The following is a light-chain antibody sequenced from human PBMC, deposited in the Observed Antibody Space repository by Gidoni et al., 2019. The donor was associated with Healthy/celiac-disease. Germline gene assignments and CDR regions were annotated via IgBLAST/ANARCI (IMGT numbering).Light chain of an antibody. CDR1: SSDVDNSNY. Sequence: QSALTQPASVSGSPAPSITISCTGTSSDVDNSNYVSCDQQHPVKAPNLMIYEGSNRPSGVSNRFSGSKSGNTAALTSAGLQAEDEADYYCSPYTSSSTLIIFGGGTKLTVL. V-gene: IGLV2-14*01. J-gene: IGLJ2*01. CDR3: SPYTSSSTLII. CDR2: EGS.